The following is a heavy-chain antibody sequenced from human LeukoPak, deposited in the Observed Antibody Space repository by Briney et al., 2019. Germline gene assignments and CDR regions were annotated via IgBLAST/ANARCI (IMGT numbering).Heavy chain of an antibody. CDR2: IRYDGSNK. Sequence: GGSLRLSCAASGFTFSSYGMHWVRQAPGKGLEWVAFIRYDGSNKYYADSVKGRFTISRDNANSSLYLQMNSLRAEDTAVYYCARDKSSGWSFFDYWGQGALVTVSS. CDR1: GFTFSSYG. D-gene: IGHD6-13*01. V-gene: IGHV3-30*02. J-gene: IGHJ4*02. CDR3: ARDKSSGWSFFDY.